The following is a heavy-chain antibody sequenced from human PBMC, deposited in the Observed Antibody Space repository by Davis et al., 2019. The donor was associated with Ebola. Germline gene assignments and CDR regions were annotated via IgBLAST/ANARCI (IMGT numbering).Heavy chain of an antibody. J-gene: IGHJ6*02. CDR3: AREGAAVPDYYYGMDV. CDR2: ISSSGSTI. Sequence: GGSLRLSCAASGFTFSSYAMSWVRQAPGKGLEWVSYISSSGSTIYYADSVKGRFTISRDNAKNSLYLQMNSLRAEDTAVYYCAREGAAVPDYYYGMDVWGQGTTVTVSS. CDR1: GFTFSSYA. D-gene: IGHD6-13*01. V-gene: IGHV3-48*04.